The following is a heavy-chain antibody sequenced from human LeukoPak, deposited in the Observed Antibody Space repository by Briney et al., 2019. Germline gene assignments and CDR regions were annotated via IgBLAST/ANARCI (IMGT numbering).Heavy chain of an antibody. CDR1: GGSFSGYY. J-gene: IGHJ4*02. Sequence: SETLSLTCAVYGGSFSGYYWSWIRQPPGKGLEWIGEINHSGSTNYNPSLKSRVTISVDTSKNQLSLKLSSMTAADTAVYYCARQWLVSPLFDYWGQGTLVTVSS. D-gene: IGHD6-19*01. CDR3: ARQWLVSPLFDY. CDR2: INHSGST. V-gene: IGHV4-34*01.